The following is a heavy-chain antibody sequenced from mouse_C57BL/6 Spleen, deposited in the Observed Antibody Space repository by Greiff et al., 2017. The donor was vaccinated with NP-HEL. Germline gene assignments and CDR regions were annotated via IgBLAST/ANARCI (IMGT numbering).Heavy chain of an antibody. CDR3: ARSIYDGQRGYFDY. V-gene: IGHV1-81*01. Sequence: QVHVKQSGAELARPGASVKLSCKASGYTFTSYGISWVKQRTGQGLEWIGEIYPRSGNTYYNEKFKGKATLTADKSSSTAYMELRSLTSEDSAVYFCARSIYDGQRGYFDYGGQGTTLTVSS. J-gene: IGHJ2*01. CDR1: GYTFTSYG. D-gene: IGHD2-3*01. CDR2: IYPRSGNT.